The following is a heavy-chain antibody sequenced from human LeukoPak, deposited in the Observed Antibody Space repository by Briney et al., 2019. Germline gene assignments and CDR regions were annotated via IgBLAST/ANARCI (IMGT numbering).Heavy chain of an antibody. J-gene: IGHJ4*02. CDR2: IKKDGSEK. Sequence: GGSLRLSCAASGFTSSIYWMSWVRQAPGKGLEWVANIKKDGSEKYYVDSVKGRFTISRDNAKNSLSLQMSSLRAEDTAVYYCARNGDYDGRGFYYYFDYWGQGTLVTVSS. V-gene: IGHV3-7*04. CDR1: GFTSSIYW. D-gene: IGHD3-22*01. CDR3: ARNGDYDGRGFYYYFDY.